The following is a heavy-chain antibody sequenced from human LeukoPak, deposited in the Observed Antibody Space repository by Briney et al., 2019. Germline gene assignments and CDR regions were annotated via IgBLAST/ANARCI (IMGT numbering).Heavy chain of an antibody. CDR1: GFTFSNYV. Sequence: GGPLRLSCAASGFTFSNYVVSWVRQAPGKGLEWVSSSSGSSGSTYYADSVKGRFTISRDNSKNTLYLQMNSLRAEDTAVYYCTKGLWAGVSAARDWGQGVLVTVSS. J-gene: IGHJ4*02. D-gene: IGHD2-8*01. V-gene: IGHV3-23*01. CDR3: TKGLWAGVSAARD. CDR2: SSGSSGST.